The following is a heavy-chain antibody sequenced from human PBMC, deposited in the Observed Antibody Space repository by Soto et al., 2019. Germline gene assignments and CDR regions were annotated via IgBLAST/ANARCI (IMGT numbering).Heavy chain of an antibody. D-gene: IGHD3-10*01. CDR3: ARDMGFGLSDY. CDR1: GYTFTSYA. V-gene: IGHV1-3*01. Sequence: QVQLVQSGAEVKKPGASVKVSCKASGYTFTSYAMHWVRQAPGQRLEWMGWINAGNGNTKYSQKFQGRDTITRDTSASTAYMELRSLRSEDTAVYYCARDMGFGLSDYWGQGTLVTVSS. J-gene: IGHJ4*02. CDR2: INAGNGNT.